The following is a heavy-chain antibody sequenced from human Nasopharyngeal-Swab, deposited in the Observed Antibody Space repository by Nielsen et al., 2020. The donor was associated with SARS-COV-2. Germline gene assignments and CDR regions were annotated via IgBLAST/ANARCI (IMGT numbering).Heavy chain of an antibody. Sequence: ASVKVSCKASGYTFTGYYMHWVRQAPGQGLEWMGWINPNSGGTNYAQKFQGRVTMTRDTSISTAYMELSRLRSDDTAVYYCASLDAGLQLPYYFDYWGQGTLVTVFS. CDR3: ASLDAGLQLPYYFDY. CDR2: INPNSGGT. J-gene: IGHJ4*02. D-gene: IGHD5-24*01. V-gene: IGHV1-2*02. CDR1: GYTFTGYY.